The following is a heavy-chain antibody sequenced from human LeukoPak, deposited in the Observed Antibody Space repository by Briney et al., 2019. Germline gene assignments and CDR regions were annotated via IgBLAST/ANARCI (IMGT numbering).Heavy chain of an antibody. CDR1: GFTFSSYA. CDR3: AKDRRSSSDFFDS. CDR2: ISGSGGST. J-gene: IGHJ4*02. V-gene: IGHV3-23*01. D-gene: IGHD6-19*01. Sequence: GGSLRLSCSASGFTFSSYAMSWVRQAPGKGLEWVSAISGSGGSTYYADSVKGRFTISRDNSKDTLYLQLNSLTPEDTAVYYCAKDRRSSSDFFDSWGQGILVAVSS.